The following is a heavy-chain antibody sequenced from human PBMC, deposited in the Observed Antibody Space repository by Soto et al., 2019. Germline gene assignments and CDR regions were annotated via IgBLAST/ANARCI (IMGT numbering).Heavy chain of an antibody. D-gene: IGHD3-16*01. Sequence: QVQLVQSGAEVKKPGSSVKVSCKASGGTFSSYAISWVRQAPGQGLEWMGGIIPIFGTANYAQKFQGRVTITADESTSTAYMELSSLRAEDTAVYYCTRGMWLARRLVWGKLRGNYFDYRRQGTLVTVSS. CDR1: GGTFSSYA. V-gene: IGHV1-69*01. CDR3: TRGMWLARRLVWGKLRGNYFDY. J-gene: IGHJ4*02. CDR2: IIPIFGTA.